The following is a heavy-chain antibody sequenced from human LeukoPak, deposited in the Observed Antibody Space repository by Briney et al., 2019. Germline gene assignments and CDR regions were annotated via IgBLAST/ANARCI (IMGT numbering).Heavy chain of an antibody. CDR1: GFTFSTYG. CDR3: ARDHKPTATMTSLFDY. J-gene: IGHJ4*02. CDR2: ISSSSIYI. V-gene: IGHV3-21*01. Sequence: GGSLRLSCAASGFTFSTYGMNWVRQAPGKGLEWVSSISSSSIYISYADSVKGRFTISRDNAKNSLYLQMNSLRVEDTAVYYCARDHKPTATMTSLFDYWGRGTLVTVSS. D-gene: IGHD1-1*01.